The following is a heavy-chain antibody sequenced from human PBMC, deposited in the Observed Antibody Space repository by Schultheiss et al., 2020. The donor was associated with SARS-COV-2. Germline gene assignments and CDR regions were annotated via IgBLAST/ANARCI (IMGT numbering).Heavy chain of an antibody. Sequence: ASVKVSCKVSGYTLTELSMHWVRQAPGQGLEWMGWINPNSGGTNYAQKFQGRVTMTRDTSISTAYMELSRLRSDDTAVYYCARDLAARPNYYFDYWGQGTLVTVSS. CDR2: INPNSGGT. D-gene: IGHD6-6*01. J-gene: IGHJ4*02. CDR3: ARDLAARPNYYFDY. CDR1: GYTLTELS. V-gene: IGHV1-2*02.